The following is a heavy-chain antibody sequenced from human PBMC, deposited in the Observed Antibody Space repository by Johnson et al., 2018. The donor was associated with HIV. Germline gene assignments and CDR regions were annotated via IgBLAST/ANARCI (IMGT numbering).Heavy chain of an antibody. CDR3: TTETYYYDSSGYYYGHAFDI. CDR1: GFTFSYAW. D-gene: IGHD3-22*01. V-gene: IGHV3-15*05. Sequence: EVQLVESGGNLVKPGGSLRLSCAASGFTFSYAWMSWVRQAPGKGLEWVGRIKSKTDGGTKDYTAPVKGRFTISRDDSKNTLYLQMNSLKIEDTAVYYCTTETYYYDSSGYYYGHAFDIWGQGTMVTVSS. CDR2: IKSKTDGGTK. J-gene: IGHJ3*02.